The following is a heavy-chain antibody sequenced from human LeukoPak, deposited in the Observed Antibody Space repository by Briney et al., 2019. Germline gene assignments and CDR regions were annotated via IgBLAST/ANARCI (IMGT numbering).Heavy chain of an antibody. CDR3: ARGAREYSSSWYYYYYYMDV. D-gene: IGHD6-13*01. J-gene: IGHJ6*03. CDR1: GGSISSYY. V-gene: IGHV4-59*01. Sequence: SETLSLTCTVSGGSISSYYWSWIRQPPGKGLEWIGYIYYSGSTNYNPSLKSRVTISVDTSKNQFSLKLSSVTAADTAVYYCARGAREYSSSWYYYYYYMDVWGKGTTVTISS. CDR2: IYYSGST.